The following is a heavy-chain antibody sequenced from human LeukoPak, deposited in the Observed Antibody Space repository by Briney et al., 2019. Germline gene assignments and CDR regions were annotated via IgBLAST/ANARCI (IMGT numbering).Heavy chain of an antibody. V-gene: IGHV4-30-4*01. D-gene: IGHD3-9*01. Sequence: PSQTLSRTCTVSGGSISSGDYYWSWIRQPPGKGLEWIGYISYSGSTYYNPSLKSRVTISVATSKNQFSLKLSSAPAADTAVCYCARADWFLDYWGPGTLVTVSS. CDR2: ISYSGST. CDR1: GGSISSGDYY. J-gene: IGHJ4*02. CDR3: ARADWFLDY.